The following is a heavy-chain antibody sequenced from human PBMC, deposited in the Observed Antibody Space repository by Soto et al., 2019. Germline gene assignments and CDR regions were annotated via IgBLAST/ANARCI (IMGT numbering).Heavy chain of an antibody. Sequence: EVPLVESGGGLVRPGGSLRLSCAASGFTFSSYWMHWVRQAPGKGLVWVSRINYDGTSATYADSVKGRFTISRDNAKNTLYLQMNSLRAEDTSVYYCARGQPGYYFDFWGQGILVTVAP. D-gene: IGHD3-9*01. CDR1: GFTFSSYW. V-gene: IGHV3-74*01. J-gene: IGHJ4*02. CDR2: INYDGTSA. CDR3: ARGQPGYYFDF.